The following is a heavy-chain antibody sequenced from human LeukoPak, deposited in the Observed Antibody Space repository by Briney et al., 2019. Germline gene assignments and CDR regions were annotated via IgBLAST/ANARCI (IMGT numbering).Heavy chain of an antibody. Sequence: GGSLRLSCAASGLTFSSYAMSWVRQAPGKGLEWVSAISGSGGSTYYADSVKGRFTISRDNSKNTLYLQMNSLRAEDTAVYYCAKGRDTMVRGVILTFDPWGQGTLVTVSS. CDR2: ISGSGGST. CDR3: AKGRDTMVRGVILTFDP. J-gene: IGHJ5*02. V-gene: IGHV3-23*01. D-gene: IGHD3-10*01. CDR1: GLTFSSYA.